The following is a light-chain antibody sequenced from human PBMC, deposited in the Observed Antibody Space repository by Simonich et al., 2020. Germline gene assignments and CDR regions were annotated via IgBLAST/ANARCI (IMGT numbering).Light chain of an antibody. Sequence: DIVMTQSPDSLAVSLGERATINCKSSQSVLYSSNNKNYLAWYQQKPGQPPKLLIYWASTRESGVPDRFSGSGSVTDFTLTISSLHAEDVAVYYCQQYYSTPTFGQGTKVEIK. J-gene: IGKJ1*01. CDR3: QQYYSTPT. V-gene: IGKV4-1*01. CDR2: WAS. CDR1: QSVLYSSNNKNY.